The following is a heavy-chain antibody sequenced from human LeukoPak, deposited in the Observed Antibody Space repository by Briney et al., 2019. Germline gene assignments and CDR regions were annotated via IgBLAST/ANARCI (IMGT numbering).Heavy chain of an antibody. CDR2: ISYDGSNK. D-gene: IGHD2-15*01. Sequence: GGSLRLSCAASGFTFSSYAMHWVRQAPGKGLEWVAVISYDGSNKYYADSVKGRFTISRDNSKNTLYLQMNSLRAEDTAVYYCAKLSGMVVVVAATPNWGQGTLVTVSS. CDR1: GFTFSSYA. CDR3: AKLSGMVVVVAATPN. V-gene: IGHV3-30*04. J-gene: IGHJ4*02.